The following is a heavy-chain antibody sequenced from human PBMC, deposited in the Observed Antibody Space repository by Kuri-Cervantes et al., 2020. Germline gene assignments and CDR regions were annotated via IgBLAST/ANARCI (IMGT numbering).Heavy chain of an antibody. D-gene: IGHD6-6*01. CDR2: INSDGSTT. CDR3: ARSIAARPRLYYYYYMDV. Sequence: GGSLRLSCTASGFTFSSHWVHWVRQVPGMGLVWVSRINSDGSTTIYADSVKGRFTISRDNAKNTLYLQMNSLRAEDTAVYYCARSIAARPRLYYYYYMDVWGKGTTVTVSS. J-gene: IGHJ6*03. CDR1: GFTFSSHW. V-gene: IGHV3-74*01.